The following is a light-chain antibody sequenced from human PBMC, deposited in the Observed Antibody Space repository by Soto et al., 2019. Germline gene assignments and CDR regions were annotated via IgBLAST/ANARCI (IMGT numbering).Light chain of an antibody. J-gene: IGKJ4*01. Sequence: EIVLTQSPATLSLSPGDRATLSCRASQSVSSYLAWYQQKPGQAPRLLIYDASNRAAGIPARFSXXXXXXXXXXTITSLEPEDFAVYYCQQRSNWPSTFGGGTKVEIK. CDR3: QQRSNWPST. CDR1: QSVSSY. V-gene: IGKV3D-11*02. CDR2: DAS.